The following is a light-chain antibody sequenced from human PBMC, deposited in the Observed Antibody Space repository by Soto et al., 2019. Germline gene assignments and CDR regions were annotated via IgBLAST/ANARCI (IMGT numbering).Light chain of an antibody. J-gene: IGKJ5*01. CDR1: QGIRND. Sequence: DIQMTQSPSSLSASVGDRVTITCRASQGIRNDLAWYQRKPGKAPKRLIYDATSLQSGVPSRFSGSGSGTEFTLTISSLQPEDFATYYCLQHNNYPPITFGQGTRLEIK. V-gene: IGKV1-17*01. CDR2: DAT. CDR3: LQHNNYPPIT.